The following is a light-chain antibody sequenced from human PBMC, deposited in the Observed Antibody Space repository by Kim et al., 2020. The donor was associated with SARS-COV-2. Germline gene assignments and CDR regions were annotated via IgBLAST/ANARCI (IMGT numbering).Light chain of an antibody. V-gene: IGLV6-57*01. CDR1: SGTIASNF. CDR3: QSFDSSTWV. J-gene: IGLJ3*02. Sequence: NFMLTQPHSVSESPGKTVTISCTPDSGTIASNFVQWFQQRPGSSPTTVIFEDDRRHSGVPDRFSGSVDVSSNSASLTISGLKTEDEADYYCQSFDSSTWVFGGGTQLTVL. CDR2: EDD.